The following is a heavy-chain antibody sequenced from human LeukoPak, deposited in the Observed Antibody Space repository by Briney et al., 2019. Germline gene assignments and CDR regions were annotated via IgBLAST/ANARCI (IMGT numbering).Heavy chain of an antibody. CDR1: GFTFSSCG. J-gene: IGHJ4*02. V-gene: IGHV3-23*01. CDR3: AKGISPMISLLYFDY. Sequence: GGSLRLSCAASGFTFSSCGMNWVRQAPGKGLEWVSTISGSGVNRDYADSVKGRFIISRDNSKNTLYLQMHSLRAEDTAVYYCAKGISPMISLLYFDYWGQGTLVTVSS. D-gene: IGHD3-22*01. CDR2: ISGSGVNR.